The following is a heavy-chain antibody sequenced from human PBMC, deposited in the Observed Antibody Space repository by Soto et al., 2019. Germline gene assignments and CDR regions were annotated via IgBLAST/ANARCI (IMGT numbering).Heavy chain of an antibody. J-gene: IGHJ4*02. V-gene: IGHV2-5*02. CDR2: IYWDDDK. CDR1: GFSLSTNGVG. Sequence: QITLKESGPTLVKPTQTLTLTCTFSGFSLSTNGVGVGWIRQPPGKALEWLALIYWDDDKRYSPSLKSRLTITKDTSKNQVVLTMTNMDPVDTATYYCALRGYMPSFDYWGQGTLVTVSS. D-gene: IGHD1-1*01. CDR3: ALRGYMPSFDY.